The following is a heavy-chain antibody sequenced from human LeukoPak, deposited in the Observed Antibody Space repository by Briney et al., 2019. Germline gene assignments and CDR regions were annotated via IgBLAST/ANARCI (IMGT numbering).Heavy chain of an antibody. V-gene: IGHV3-7*01. CDR1: GFTFSSYW. Sequence: GGSLRLSCAASGFTFSSYWMSWVRQAPGKGLEWVANIKQDGSEKYYVDSVKGRFTISRDNAKNSLYLQMNSLRAEDTAVYYCARDRGQSDYSNYPYAFDIWGQGTMVTVSS. CDR3: ARDRGQSDYSNYPYAFDI. CDR2: IKQDGSEK. J-gene: IGHJ3*02. D-gene: IGHD4-11*01.